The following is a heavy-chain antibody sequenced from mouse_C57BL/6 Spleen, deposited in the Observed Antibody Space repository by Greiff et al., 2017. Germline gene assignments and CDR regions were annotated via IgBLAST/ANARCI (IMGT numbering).Heavy chain of an antibody. CDR2: IDPSDSYT. J-gene: IGHJ3*01. CDR3: ASVYYYGSSYNAY. V-gene: IGHV1-59*01. CDR1: GYTFTSYW. Sequence: QVQLQQSGAELVRPGTSVKLSCKASGYTFTSYWMHWVKQRPGQGLEWIGVIDPSDSYTNYNQKFKGKATLTVDTSSSTAYMQLSSLTSEDSAVYYCASVYYYGSSYNAYWGQGTLVTVSA. D-gene: IGHD1-1*01.